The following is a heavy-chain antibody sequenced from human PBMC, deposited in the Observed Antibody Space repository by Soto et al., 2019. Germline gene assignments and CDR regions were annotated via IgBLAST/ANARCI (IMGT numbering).Heavy chain of an antibody. J-gene: IGHJ3*02. CDR3: ARRIMLNGSGSYCDAFDI. V-gene: IGHV4-31*03. D-gene: IGHD3-10*01. CDR2: IYYSGST. Sequence: QVQLQESGPGLVKPSQTLSLTCTVSGGSISSGGYYWSWIRQHPGKGLEWIGYIYYSGSTYYNPSLKSRVTISVDTSKNQFSLKLSSVTAADTAVYYCARRIMLNGSGSYCDAFDIWGQGTIVTVSS. CDR1: GGSISSGGYY.